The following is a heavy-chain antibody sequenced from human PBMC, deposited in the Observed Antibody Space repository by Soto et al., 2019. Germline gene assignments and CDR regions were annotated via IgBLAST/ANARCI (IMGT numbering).Heavy chain of an antibody. CDR3: ATDAPKTGFDY. V-gene: IGHV3-33*01. Sequence: GGSLRLSCAASGFTFSRNGMHWVRQAPGKGLEWVAAIWFDGSNKYYADSVKGRFTISRDNSKNTLYLQMNSLRAEDTAVYYCATDAPKTGFDYWGQGTLVTVSS. J-gene: IGHJ4*02. CDR1: GFTFSRNG. CDR2: IWFDGSNK.